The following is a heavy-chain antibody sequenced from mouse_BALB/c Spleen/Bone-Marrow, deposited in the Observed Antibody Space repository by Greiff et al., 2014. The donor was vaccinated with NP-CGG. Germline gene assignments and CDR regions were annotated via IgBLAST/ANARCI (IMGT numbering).Heavy chain of an antibody. CDR3: ARPPYYYGSSYDAMDY. D-gene: IGHD1-1*01. CDR1: GYTFTSYW. V-gene: IGHV1-4*01. Sequence: QVQLTESGAELAPPGASVKMSCKASGYTFTSYWMHWVQQRPGQRLDRLGYINPSTGYTEYNQKFKDKATLTADKSSSTAYMQLSSLTSEDSAVYYCARPPYYYGSSYDAMDYWGQGTSVTVSS. J-gene: IGHJ4*01. CDR2: INPSTGYT.